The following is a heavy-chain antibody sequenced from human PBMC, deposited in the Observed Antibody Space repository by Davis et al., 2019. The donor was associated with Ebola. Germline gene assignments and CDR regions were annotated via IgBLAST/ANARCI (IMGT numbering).Heavy chain of an antibody. CDR2: IYYSGST. J-gene: IGHJ6*04. V-gene: IGHV4-59*05. Sequence: SETLSLTCTVSGGSISNYYWSWIRQPPGKGLEWIGSIYYSGSTYYNPSLKSRVTISVDTSKNQFSLKLSSVTAADTAVYYCARQPFWSGYLYYYYGMDVWGKGTMVTVSS. D-gene: IGHD3-3*01. CDR3: ARQPFWSGYLYYYYGMDV. CDR1: GGSISNYY.